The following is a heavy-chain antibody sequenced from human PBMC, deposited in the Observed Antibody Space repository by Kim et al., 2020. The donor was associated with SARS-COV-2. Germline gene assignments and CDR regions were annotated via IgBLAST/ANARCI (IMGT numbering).Heavy chain of an antibody. V-gene: IGHV3-48*02. CDR2: ISSSSGKI. CDR1: GFTLSDYA. D-gene: IGHD5-18*01. Sequence: GSLRLSCEASGFTLSDYAMNWVRQTPGKGLEWVSYISSSSGKIDYADSVKGRFTISRDNANNALFLQMNSLRDEDTALYYCARDRSLGSRVVYYFDYWGQGTLVTVSS. J-gene: IGHJ4*02. CDR3: ARDRSLGSRVVYYFDY.